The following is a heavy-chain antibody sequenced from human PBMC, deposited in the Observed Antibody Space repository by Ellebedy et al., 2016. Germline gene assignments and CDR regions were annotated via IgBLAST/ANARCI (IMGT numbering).Heavy chain of an antibody. Sequence: GESLKISXAASGFTFSSYGMHWVRQAPGKGLEWVAVIWYDGSNKYYADSVKGRFTISRDNSKNTLYLQMNSLRAEDTAVYYCARDSWTPYTYYYDSPGYGMDVWGQGTTVTVSS. CDR3: ARDSWTPYTYYYDSPGYGMDV. CDR1: GFTFSSYG. V-gene: IGHV3-33*01. D-gene: IGHD3-22*01. CDR2: IWYDGSNK. J-gene: IGHJ6*02.